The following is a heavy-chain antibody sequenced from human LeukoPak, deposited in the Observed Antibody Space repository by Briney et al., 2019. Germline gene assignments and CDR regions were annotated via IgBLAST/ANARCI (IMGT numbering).Heavy chain of an antibody. CDR2: IIPIFGTA. D-gene: IGHD4-23*01. J-gene: IGHJ4*02. CDR1: GGTFSSYA. Sequence: EASVKVSCKASGGTFSSYAISWVRQAPGQGLEWMGGIIPIFGTANYAQKFQGRVTITADESTSTAYMELSSLRSEDTAVYYCARVEYGGPSYYFDYWGQGTLVTVSS. CDR3: ARVEYGGPSYYFDY. V-gene: IGHV1-69*13.